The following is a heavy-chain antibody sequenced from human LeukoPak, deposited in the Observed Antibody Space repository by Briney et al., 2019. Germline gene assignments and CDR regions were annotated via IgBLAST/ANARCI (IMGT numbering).Heavy chain of an antibody. V-gene: IGHV3-74*01. CDR2: INSDGSST. CDR1: GFTFSSYW. Sequence: GGSLRLSCAASGFTFSSYWMHWVRQAPGKGLVWVSRINSDGSSTSYADSVKGRFTISRDNAKNTLYLQMNSLRAEDTAVYYCAREMMGYGDYDQVLCAFDIWGQGTMVTVSS. CDR3: AREMMGYGDYDQVLCAFDI. J-gene: IGHJ3*02. D-gene: IGHD4-17*01.